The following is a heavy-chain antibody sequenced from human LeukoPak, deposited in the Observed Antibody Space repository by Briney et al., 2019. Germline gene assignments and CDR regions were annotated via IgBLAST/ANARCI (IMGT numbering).Heavy chain of an antibody. V-gene: IGHV4-30-2*01. Sequence: PPQTLSLTCAVCGGSISSGGYSWRWIRQPPGKGLEWIGYISHSGSTYYSPSLKSRVTISVDRSKNQFSLKLSSVTAADTAVYYCARYGRGSGDGYFDYWGQGTLVTVSS. CDR2: ISHSGST. CDR1: GGSISSGGYS. J-gene: IGHJ4*02. CDR3: ARYGRGSGDGYFDY. D-gene: IGHD3-10*01.